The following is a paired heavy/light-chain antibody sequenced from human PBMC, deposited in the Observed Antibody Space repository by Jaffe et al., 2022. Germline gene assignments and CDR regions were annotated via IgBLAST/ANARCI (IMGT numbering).Light chain of an antibody. Sequence: SYELTQPLSVSVALGQTATITCGGDNIGSKNVHWYQQKPGQAPLLVLYRDDKRPSGIPERFSGSNSGNTATLTISRAQAEDEADYYCQVWDSTAAGVFGGGTNLTVL. CDR2: RDD. CDR3: QVWDSTAAGV. J-gene: IGLJ3*02. CDR1: NIGSKN. V-gene: IGLV3-9*01.
Heavy chain of an antibody. J-gene: IGHJ3*01. CDR1: GFTFSDYY. CDR3: ARQGSFSYAGISTTDPDILDV. D-gene: IGHD1-1*01. V-gene: IGHV3-11*01. Sequence: QVQLVESGGDLVKPGGSLRLSCAASGFTFSDYYMSWIRQAPGKGLEWLSYITKSGTTMSYADSVKGRFTISRDNAKSSLFLQLNSLRVDDTAVYYCARQGSFSYAGISTTDPDILDVWGHGTMVTVSS. CDR2: ITKSGTTM.